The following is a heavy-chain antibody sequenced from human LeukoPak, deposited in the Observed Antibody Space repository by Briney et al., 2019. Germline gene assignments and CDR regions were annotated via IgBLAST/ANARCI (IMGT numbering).Heavy chain of an antibody. D-gene: IGHD3-10*01. Sequence: GGSLRLSCAASGFTFSNYWMTWVRQAPGKGLEWVANINRDGSERYYVDSVKGRFTISRDDAKSSLYLQMNSLRAEDTAVYYCARGARGPRAFAIWGQGTMVTVSS. J-gene: IGHJ3*02. CDR2: INRDGSER. CDR3: ARGARGPRAFAI. V-gene: IGHV3-7*03. CDR1: GFTFSNYW.